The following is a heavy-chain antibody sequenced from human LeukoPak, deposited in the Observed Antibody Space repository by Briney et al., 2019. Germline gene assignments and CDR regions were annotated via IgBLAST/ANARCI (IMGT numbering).Heavy chain of an antibody. CDR3: ARGSSPNYPLDY. CDR1: GGSIRNYY. J-gene: IGHJ4*02. V-gene: IGHV4-59*08. CDR2: VSNSEST. D-gene: IGHD2-2*01. Sequence: SETLSLTCSVSGGSIRNYYWTWIRQPPGKGLEWIGHVSNSESTKYNPSLKSRVTISIDTSKKHFSLRLSSVTAADTAVYYCARGSSPNYPLDYWGQGTLVTVSS.